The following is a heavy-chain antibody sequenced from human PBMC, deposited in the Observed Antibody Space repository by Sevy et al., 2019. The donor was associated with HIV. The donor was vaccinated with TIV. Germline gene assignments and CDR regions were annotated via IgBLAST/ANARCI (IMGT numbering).Heavy chain of an antibody. V-gene: IGHV3-7*01. CDR2: IKKDGSEK. J-gene: IGHJ6*02. Sequence: GGSLRLSCAASGFTFSTYYMSWVRQAPGKGLEWVANIKKDGSEKYYVDSVKGRFTISRDNAKNSLYLQMNSLRAEDTAVYYCARCYYDSRGYLYYFYGLDVWGQGTTVTVSS. CDR3: ARCYYDSRGYLYYFYGLDV. D-gene: IGHD3-22*01. CDR1: GFTFSTYY.